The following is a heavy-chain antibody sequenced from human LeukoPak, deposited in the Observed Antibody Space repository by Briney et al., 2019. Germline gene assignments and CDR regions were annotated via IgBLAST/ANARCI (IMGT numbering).Heavy chain of an antibody. V-gene: IGHV4-34*01. CDR3: ARGPLDTAMARVVWFDP. CDR1: GGALNGHH. Sequence: PSETLSLTCAVYGGALNGHHWSWIRQPPGKGLEWIGEGSDRGGTNYNPPLKSRVTISVDMSKNQFSLKLSSVTAADTAVYYCARGPLDTAMARVVWFDPWGQGTLVTVSS. D-gene: IGHD5-18*01. CDR2: GSDRGGT. J-gene: IGHJ5*02.